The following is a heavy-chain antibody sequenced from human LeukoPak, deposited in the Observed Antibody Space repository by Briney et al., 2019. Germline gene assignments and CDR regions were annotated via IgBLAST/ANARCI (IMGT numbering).Heavy chain of an antibody. Sequence: PGGSLRLSCGASGFIFDDYAMHWVRQAPGKGLEWVSGISWNSGSIGYADSVKGRFTISRDNAKNSLYLQMNSLRAEDTALYYCAKVTAAAGTGFDYWGQGTLVTVSS. CDR1: GFIFDDYA. CDR3: AKVTAAAGTGFDY. D-gene: IGHD6-13*01. CDR2: ISWNSGSI. V-gene: IGHV3-9*01. J-gene: IGHJ4*02.